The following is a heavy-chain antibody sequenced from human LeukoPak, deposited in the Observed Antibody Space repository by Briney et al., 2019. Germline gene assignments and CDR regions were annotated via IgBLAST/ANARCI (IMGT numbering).Heavy chain of an antibody. J-gene: IGHJ3*02. CDR2: INHSGST. Sequence: SETLSLTCAVYGGSFSGYYWSWIRQPPGKGLEWIGEINHSGSTNNNPSLKSRVTISVDTSKNQFSLKLSSVTAADTALYYCARTSDYYSPAFDIWGQGTMVTVSS. D-gene: IGHD3-3*01. CDR1: GGSFSGYY. CDR3: ARTSDYYSPAFDI. V-gene: IGHV4-34*01.